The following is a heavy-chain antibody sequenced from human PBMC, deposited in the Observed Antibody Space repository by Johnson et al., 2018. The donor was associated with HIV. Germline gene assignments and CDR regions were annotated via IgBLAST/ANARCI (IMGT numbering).Heavy chain of an antibody. V-gene: IGHV3-20*04. J-gene: IGHJ3*02. CDR1: GFTFDDYG. D-gene: IGHD6-13*01. CDR2: INWNGGST. CDR3: TTDWLYRSSGGGAFDI. Sequence: VQLVESGGGVERPGGSLRLSCVASGFTFDDYGMSWVRQPPGKGLEWVSGINWNGGSTDYAAPVKGRFTISRDDSKNTLYLQMNSLKTEDTAVYYCTTDWLYRSSGGGAFDIWGQGTKVTVSS.